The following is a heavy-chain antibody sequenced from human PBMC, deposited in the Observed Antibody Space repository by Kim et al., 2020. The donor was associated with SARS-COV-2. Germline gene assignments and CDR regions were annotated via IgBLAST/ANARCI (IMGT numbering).Heavy chain of an antibody. Sequence: ADSVKGRFTISRDNSKTTLYLQMNSLRAEDTAVYYCAKARIQQLRYYFDYWGQGTLVTVSS. J-gene: IGHJ4*02. D-gene: IGHD6-13*01. CDR3: AKARIQQLRYYFDY. V-gene: IGHV3-23*01.